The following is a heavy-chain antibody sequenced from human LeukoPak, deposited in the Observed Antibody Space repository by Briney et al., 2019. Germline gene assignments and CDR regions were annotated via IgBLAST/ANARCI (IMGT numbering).Heavy chain of an antibody. CDR3: ARDGGYSSGGSRYNWFDP. D-gene: IGHD6-19*01. CDR1: GGSISSYY. J-gene: IGHJ5*02. Sequence: SETLSLTCTVSGGSISSYYWSWIRQPPGKGLEWIGYIYYSGSTNYNPSLKSRVTISVDTSKNQFSLKLSSVTAADTAVYYCARDGGYSSGGSRYNWFDPWGQGTLVTVSS. CDR2: IYYSGST. V-gene: IGHV4-59*01.